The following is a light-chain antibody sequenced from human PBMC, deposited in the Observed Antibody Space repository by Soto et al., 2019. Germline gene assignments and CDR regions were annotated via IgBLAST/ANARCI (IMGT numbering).Light chain of an antibody. CDR2: ASS. V-gene: IGKV3-15*01. CDR1: QSVSGK. CDR3: QQYSNWPGFT. J-gene: IGKJ3*01. Sequence: EIVMTQSPATLSLSPGERATLSCRASQSVSGKLAWYQQKPGQAPRLLIYASSTRATGITARFSGSGSGTEFTLTISSLQSEDFAVYYCQQYSNWPGFTFGTGTKVDNK.